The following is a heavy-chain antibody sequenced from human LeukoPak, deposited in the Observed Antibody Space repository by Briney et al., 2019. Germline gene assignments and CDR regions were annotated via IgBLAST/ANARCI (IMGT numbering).Heavy chain of an antibody. CDR2: ISAYNGNT. J-gene: IGHJ3*02. D-gene: IGHD3-22*01. CDR3: ARGAYYYDSSGYPLEAFDI. CDR1: GYTFTSYG. V-gene: IGHV1-18*01. Sequence: ASVKVSCKASGYTFTSYGISWVRQAPGQGLEWMGWISAYNGNTNYAQKLQGRVTMTRNTSITTAYMELSGLRSEDTAVYYCARGAYYYDSSGYPLEAFDIWGQGTMVTVSS.